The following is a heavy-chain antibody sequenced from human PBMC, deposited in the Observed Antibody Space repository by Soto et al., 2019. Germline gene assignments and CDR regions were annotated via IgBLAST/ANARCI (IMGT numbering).Heavy chain of an antibody. V-gene: IGHV4-39*01. CDR2: IYYNGHT. CDR3: ARHSKCTNGVCYRFYFYGMDV. D-gene: IGHD2-8*01. Sequence: QLQLQESGPGLVKPSETLSLTCSVSGGSISSSSYYWGWIRQPPGKGLEWIGSIYYNGHTHYNPSLMSRVTMSVDTSKNQFSLKLSSVTAADTAVYYCARHSKCTNGVCYRFYFYGMDVWGQGTTVIVSS. CDR1: GGSISSSSYY. J-gene: IGHJ6*02.